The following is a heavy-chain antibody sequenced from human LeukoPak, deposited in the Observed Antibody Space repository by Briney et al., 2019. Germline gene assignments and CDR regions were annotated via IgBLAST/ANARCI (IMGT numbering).Heavy chain of an antibody. CDR1: GFTFSDYY. CDR2: ISGTSSHT. J-gene: IGHJ4*02. D-gene: IGHD5-12*01. V-gene: IGHV3-11*05. Sequence: PGGSLRLSCAASGFTFSDYYMSWIRQAPGKGLEWISYISGTSSHTNYADSVKGRFTISRDNAKDSLYLQMNSLRAEDTAVYYCARVPLYSGYAYKDYWGQGTLVTVSS. CDR3: ARVPLYSGYAYKDY.